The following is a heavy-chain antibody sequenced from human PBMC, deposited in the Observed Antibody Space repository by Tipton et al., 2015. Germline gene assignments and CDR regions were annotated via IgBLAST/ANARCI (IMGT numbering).Heavy chain of an antibody. CDR2: ISSNGYNT. J-gene: IGHJ4*02. D-gene: IGHD3-22*01. CDR3: VKDGYYYDNSSYSPLDY. Sequence: SLRLSCSAAGFTLSRYAMNWVRQAPGKGLEFVSGISSNGYNTHYADSVKGRFTISRDNYQNTLYLQMSSLRAEDTAVYYCVKDGYYYDNSSYSPLDYWGQGTLVTVSS. V-gene: IGHV3-64D*08. CDR1: GFTLSRYA.